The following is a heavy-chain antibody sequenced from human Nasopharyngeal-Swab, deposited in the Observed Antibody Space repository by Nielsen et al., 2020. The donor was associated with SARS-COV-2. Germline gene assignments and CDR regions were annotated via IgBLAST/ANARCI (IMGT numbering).Heavy chain of an antibody. Sequence: WIRQPPGKGLEWIGYIYYSGSTYYNPSLKSRVTISVDTSKNQFSLKLSSVTAADTAVYYCARVFWGYCSSTSCSNYYYYYMDVWGKGTTATVSS. V-gene: IGHV4-31*02. D-gene: IGHD2-2*01. J-gene: IGHJ6*03. CDR3: ARVFWGYCSSTSCSNYYYYYMDV. CDR2: IYYSGST.